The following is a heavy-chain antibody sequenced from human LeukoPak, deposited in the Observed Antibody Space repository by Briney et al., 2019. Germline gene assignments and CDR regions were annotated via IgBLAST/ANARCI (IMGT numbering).Heavy chain of an antibody. J-gene: IGHJ4*02. CDR1: GFTFSSYE. CDR2: ISSSGTTT. Sequence: PGGSLRLSCAASGFTFSSYEMNWVRQAPGKGLEWVSYISSSGTTTYYAASVKGRFTISRDNAKNSLYLQMNSLRAEDTAIYYCARVAVYGSAFNWGQGTLVTVSS. D-gene: IGHD3-10*01. CDR3: ARVAVYGSAFN. V-gene: IGHV3-48*03.